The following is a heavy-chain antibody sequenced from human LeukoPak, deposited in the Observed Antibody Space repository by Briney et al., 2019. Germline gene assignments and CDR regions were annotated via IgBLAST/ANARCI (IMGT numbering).Heavy chain of an antibody. CDR3: ARVGGATAVTMYFEY. V-gene: IGHV3-48*02. CDR2: MTTSGNTI. J-gene: IGHJ4*02. D-gene: IGHD1-26*01. CDR1: GFTFRSYS. Sequence: GGSLRLSCAASGFTFRSYSMIWVRQAPGKGLEWLSFMTTSGNTIFYAESVKERFTISRDNAKKTLYLQMNSLRDEDTAVYYCARVGGATAVTMYFEYWGQGTLVTVSS.